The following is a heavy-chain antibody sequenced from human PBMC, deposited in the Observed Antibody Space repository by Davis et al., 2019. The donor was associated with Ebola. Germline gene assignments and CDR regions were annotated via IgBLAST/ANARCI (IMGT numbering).Heavy chain of an antibody. CDR3: ARDIGSGPQDY. J-gene: IGHJ4*02. D-gene: IGHD2-15*01. V-gene: IGHV1-18*04. Sequence: AASVKVSCKASGYTFTSYGISWVRQAPGQGLEWMGWISAYNGNTNYAQKLQGRVTMTTDTSTSTAYMELSSLRSEDTAVYYCARDIGSGPQDYWGQGTLVTVSS. CDR1: GYTFTSYG. CDR2: ISAYNGNT.